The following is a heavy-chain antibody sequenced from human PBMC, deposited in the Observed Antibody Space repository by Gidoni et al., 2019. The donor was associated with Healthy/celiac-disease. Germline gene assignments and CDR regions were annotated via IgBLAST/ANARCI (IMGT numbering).Heavy chain of an antibody. CDR3: ARDVLLWFGEFRGMDV. D-gene: IGHD3-10*01. CDR1: GGQISSGNW. CDR2: LSHSGST. V-gene: IGHV4-4*02. J-gene: IGHJ6*02. Sequence: VQLQESGPGLGKRSGTLDLSCAVAGGQISSGNWWSWVRQPPGKGLEWIGELSHSGSTNSHPSLQSRVTISVDKSKTQFSLKLSSVTAADTAVYYCARDVLLWFGEFRGMDVWGQGTTVTVSS.